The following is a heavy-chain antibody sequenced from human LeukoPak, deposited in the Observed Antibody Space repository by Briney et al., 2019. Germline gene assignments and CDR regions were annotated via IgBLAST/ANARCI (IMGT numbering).Heavy chain of an antibody. CDR1: GYTFSTHG. Sequence: ASAKVSCKASGYTFSTHGISWVRQAPGQGLEWMGWTSPYNDNTEYAQKFQGRVTMTTDTSTSTAYMELRSLRSDDTAVYYCARDPPHSSGPNSPCFEYWGQGTLVTVSS. D-gene: IGHD6-19*01. CDR2: TSPYNDNT. V-gene: IGHV1-18*01. J-gene: IGHJ4*02. CDR3: ARDPPHSSGPNSPCFEY.